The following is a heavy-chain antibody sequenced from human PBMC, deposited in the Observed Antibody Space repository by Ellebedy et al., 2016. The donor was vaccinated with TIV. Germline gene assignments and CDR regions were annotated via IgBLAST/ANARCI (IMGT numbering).Heavy chain of an antibody. Sequence: GGSLRLSCAASRFSFDSYWMTWVRQAPGKGLEWVANINRDGSDKYYLDSVKGRFTISRDNAKNSLYLQMNSLRAEDAAVYYCATDGSYGDYRSPTHAFVMWGQGTVVTVSS. D-gene: IGHD4-17*01. CDR1: RFSFDSYW. CDR3: ATDGSYGDYRSPTHAFVM. V-gene: IGHV3-7*01. J-gene: IGHJ3*02. CDR2: INRDGSDK.